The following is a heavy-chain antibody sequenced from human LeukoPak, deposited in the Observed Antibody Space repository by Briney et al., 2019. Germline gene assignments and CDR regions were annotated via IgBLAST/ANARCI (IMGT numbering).Heavy chain of an antibody. CDR1: GGTFSSYA. CDR3: AALPSGSYFDY. CDR2: IIPILGIA. J-gene: IGHJ4*02. Sequence: ASVKVSCKASGGTFSSYAISWVRQAPGQGLEWMGRIIPILGIANYAQKFQGRVTITADESTSTAYMELSSLRSEDTAVYYCAALPSGSYFDYWGQGTLVTVSS. D-gene: IGHD1-26*01. V-gene: IGHV1-69*04.